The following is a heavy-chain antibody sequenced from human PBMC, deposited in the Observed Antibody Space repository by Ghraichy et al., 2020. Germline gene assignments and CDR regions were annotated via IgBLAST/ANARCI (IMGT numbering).Heavy chain of an antibody. D-gene: IGHD3-3*01. Sequence: GGSLRLSCAASGFTFSSYSMNWVRQAPGKGLEWVSYISSTSTTIYYSDSVKGRFTISRDNAKNSLYLQMNSLRDEDTAVYYCARDRPLWSGSYNWIDPWGQGTLVTVSS. J-gene: IGHJ5*02. V-gene: IGHV3-48*02. CDR3: ARDRPLWSGSYNWIDP. CDR2: ISSTSTTI. CDR1: GFTFSSYS.